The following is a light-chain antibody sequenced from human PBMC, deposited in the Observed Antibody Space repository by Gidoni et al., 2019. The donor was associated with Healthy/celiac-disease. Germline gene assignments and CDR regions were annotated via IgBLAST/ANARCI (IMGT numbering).Light chain of an antibody. V-gene: IGKV3-20*01. CDR3: QQYGSSLFT. CDR2: GAS. Sequence: ELVFTQSPCTLSLSPGERATLPCRAIQSISSSYLAWYQQKPGQAPRLLIYGASSRATGIPDRFSGSGSGTDFTLTISRLEAEDVAVYYCQQYGSSLFTFGPGTKVDIK. CDR1: QSISSSY. J-gene: IGKJ3*01.